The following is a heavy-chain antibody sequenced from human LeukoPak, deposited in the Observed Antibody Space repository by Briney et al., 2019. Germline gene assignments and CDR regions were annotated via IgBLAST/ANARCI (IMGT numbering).Heavy chain of an antibody. Sequence: GGSLRLSCAASGFTFSSYAMSWVRQAPGKGLEWVSVVYSGGSTYYADSVKGRFTISRDSSKNTVYLQMNSLRVEDTAVYYCARDLSYGEPFDYWGQGTLVTVSS. V-gene: IGHV3-66*01. CDR2: VYSGGST. CDR3: ARDLSYGEPFDY. J-gene: IGHJ4*02. CDR1: GFTFSSYA. D-gene: IGHD4-17*01.